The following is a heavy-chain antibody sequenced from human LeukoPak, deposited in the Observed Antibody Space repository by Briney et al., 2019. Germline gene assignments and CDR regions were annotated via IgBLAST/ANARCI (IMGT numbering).Heavy chain of an antibody. V-gene: IGHV3-53*01. CDR1: GFTVNNNY. J-gene: IGHJ4*02. D-gene: IGHD3-10*01. CDR2: IYSGGST. CDR3: ARVTGPTSTVVRGVIIPAFDY. Sequence: GSLRLSCAASGFTVNNNYMSWVRQAPGKGLEGVSIIYSGGSTYYADSVKGRFTISRDNSKNTLYLQMNSLRAEDTAVYYCARVTGPTSTVVRGVIIPAFDYWGQGTLVTVSS.